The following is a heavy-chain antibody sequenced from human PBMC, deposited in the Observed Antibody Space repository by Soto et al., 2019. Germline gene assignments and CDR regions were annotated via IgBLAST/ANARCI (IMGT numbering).Heavy chain of an antibody. V-gene: IGHV3-21*01. CDR1: GFTLSSYT. CDR2: IGTSSSYI. Sequence: GAALRLYCSASGFTLSSYTMNWVRQAPGRGLEWVSSIGTSSSYIYYADSVKGRFTISRDNAKNSLFLQMNSLRADDTAVYYCARDSVRDYLYYYYGMDVWGQGTTVTVSS. D-gene: IGHD4-17*01. J-gene: IGHJ6*02. CDR3: ARDSVRDYLYYYYGMDV.